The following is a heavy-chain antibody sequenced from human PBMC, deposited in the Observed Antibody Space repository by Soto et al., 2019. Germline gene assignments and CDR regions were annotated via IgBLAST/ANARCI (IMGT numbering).Heavy chain of an antibody. CDR1: GGTFSSYA. Sequence: QVQLVQSGAEVKKPGSSVKVSCKASGGTFSSYAISWVRQEPGQGLEWMGGIIPISGTATYAQKFQGRVTITADESTSSASMELSSLRSADTAVYYRARSQCISTSLEIYYYYYYGMDVWGQGTKVTVSS. CDR3: ARSQCISTSLEIYYYYYYGMDV. J-gene: IGHJ6*02. CDR2: IIPISGTA. D-gene: IGHD2-2*01. V-gene: IGHV1-69*01.